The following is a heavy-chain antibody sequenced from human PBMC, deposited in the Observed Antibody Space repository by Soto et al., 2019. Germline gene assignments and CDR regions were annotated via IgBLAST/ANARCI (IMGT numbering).Heavy chain of an antibody. J-gene: IGHJ4*02. CDR1: GDSISTADYY. CDR3: ARGIYSTSSFFDS. CDR2: IYYSGNT. V-gene: IGHV4-30-4*01. Sequence: SETLSLTXTVSGDSISTADYYWNWIRQPPGKGLEWIGYIYYSGNTYYIPSLKSRVTISVDTSKNQISLKLNSVTAADTAVYYCARGIYSTSSFFDSWGQGTLVTVSS. D-gene: IGHD6-6*01.